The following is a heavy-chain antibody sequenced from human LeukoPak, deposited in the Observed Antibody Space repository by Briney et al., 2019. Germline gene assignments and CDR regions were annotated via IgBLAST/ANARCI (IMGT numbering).Heavy chain of an antibody. CDR1: GYTFTGYY. CDR3: ARDWESYCSGGSCYTPLNFDY. Sequence: ASVKVSCKASGYTFTGYYMHWMRQAPGQGLEWMGWINPNSGGTNYAQKFQGRVTMTRDTSISTAYMELSRLRSDDTAVYYCARDWESYCSGGSCYTPLNFDYWGQGTLVTVSS. V-gene: IGHV1-2*02. D-gene: IGHD2-15*01. CDR2: INPNSGGT. J-gene: IGHJ4*02.